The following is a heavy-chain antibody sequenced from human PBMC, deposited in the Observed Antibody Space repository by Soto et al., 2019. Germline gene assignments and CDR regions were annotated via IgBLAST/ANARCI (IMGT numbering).Heavy chain of an antibody. V-gene: IGHV3-73*01. CDR3: TRLMLNRFGELYAFDI. CDR1: GFTFNGSA. D-gene: IGHD3-10*01. CDR2: IRSKANSYAT. J-gene: IGHJ3*02. Sequence: GGSPRLSCAASGFTFNGSAMHWVRQASGKGLEWVGRIRSKANSYATAYAASVKGRFTISRDDSKNTAYLQMNSLKTEDTAVYYCTRLMLNRFGELYAFDIWGQGTIVSVSS.